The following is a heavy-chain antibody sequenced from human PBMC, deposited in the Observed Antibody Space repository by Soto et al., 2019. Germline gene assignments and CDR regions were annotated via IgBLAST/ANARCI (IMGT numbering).Heavy chain of an antibody. V-gene: IGHV3-23*01. D-gene: IGHD1-1*01. CDR1: GFTFNNYI. CDR3: ARVVWNLRTFDY. J-gene: IGHJ4*02. Sequence: GGSLRLSCAASGFTFNNYIMSWVRQAPGTGLEWVSSISGSGGSTYYADSVKGRFTISRDNSKNTLYLQMNSLRAEDTAVYYCARVVWNLRTFDYWGQGT. CDR2: ISGSGGST.